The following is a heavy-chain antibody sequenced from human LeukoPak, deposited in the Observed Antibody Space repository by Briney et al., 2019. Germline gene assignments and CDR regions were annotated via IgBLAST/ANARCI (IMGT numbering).Heavy chain of an antibody. CDR1: GFTFNNYA. D-gene: IGHD3-10*01. Sequence: GGSLRLSCAASGFTFNNYAMTWVRQTPGGRLEWVSFIGISSGPLLYAYSVKGRFTISRDNAKASVYLQMNRLRAEDTAVYYCARAKGYTSSYSFYYWGQGILVTVSS. V-gene: IGHV3-48*04. CDR2: IGISSGPL. CDR3: ARAKGYTSSYSFYY. J-gene: IGHJ4*02.